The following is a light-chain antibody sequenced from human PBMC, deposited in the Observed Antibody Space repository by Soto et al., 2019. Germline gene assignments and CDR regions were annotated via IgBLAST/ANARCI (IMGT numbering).Light chain of an antibody. CDR2: GAS. V-gene: IGKV3-20*01. Sequence: EIVLTQSPGTLSLSPGERATLSCRASQSVSKYLAWYQKKPGQAPRVLIYGASSRATGIPDRLSGSGSETDFTLTISRLEPEDFAVYYCQHYAGSPWTFGQGTKVEIK. CDR3: QHYAGSPWT. CDR1: QSVSKY. J-gene: IGKJ1*01.